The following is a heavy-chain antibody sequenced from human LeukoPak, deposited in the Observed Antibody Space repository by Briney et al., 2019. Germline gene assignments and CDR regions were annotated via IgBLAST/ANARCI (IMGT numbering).Heavy chain of an antibody. D-gene: IGHD1-26*01. CDR3: ARGSGSFDY. Sequence: PSETLSLTCTVSGYSISSGYYWGWIRQPPGKGLEWIGSIYHSGSTYYNPSLKSRVTISVDTSKNQFSLKLSSVTAADTAVYYSARGSGSFDYWGQGTLVTVSS. CDR2: IYHSGST. CDR1: GYSISSGYY. J-gene: IGHJ4*02. V-gene: IGHV4-38-2*02.